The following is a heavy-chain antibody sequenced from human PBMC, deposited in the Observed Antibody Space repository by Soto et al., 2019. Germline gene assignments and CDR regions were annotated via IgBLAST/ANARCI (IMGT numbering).Heavy chain of an antibody. CDR2: ISWNSGSI. J-gene: IGHJ5*02. Sequence: PGGSLRLSCAASGFTFDDYAMHWVRQAPGKGLEWVSVISWNSGSIAYADSVKGRFTISGDNAKNSLYLQMNSLRAEDTALYYCAKGPSPTTLTREFDPWGQGTLVTVSS. CDR3: AKGPSPTTLTREFDP. V-gene: IGHV3-9*01. CDR1: GFTFDDYA. D-gene: IGHD3-16*01.